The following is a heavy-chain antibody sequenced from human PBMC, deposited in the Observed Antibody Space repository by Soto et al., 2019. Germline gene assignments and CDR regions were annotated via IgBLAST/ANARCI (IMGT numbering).Heavy chain of an antibody. D-gene: IGHD6-13*01. V-gene: IGHV3-23*01. CDR3: AKGVSSSWPTYNWFDP. Sequence: GGSLRLSCAASGFTFSSYAMSWVRQAPGKGLEWVSAISGSGGSTYYADSVKGRFTISRDNSKNTLYLQMNSLRAEDTAVYYCAKGVSSSWPTYNWFDPWGQGTLVTVSS. CDR1: GFTFSSYA. CDR2: ISGSGGST. J-gene: IGHJ5*02.